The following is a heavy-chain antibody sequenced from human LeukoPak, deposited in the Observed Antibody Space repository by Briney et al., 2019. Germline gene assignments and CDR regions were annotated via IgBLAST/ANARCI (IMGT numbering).Heavy chain of an antibody. CDR3: ARWESYYYYYYMDV. J-gene: IGHJ6*03. CDR1: GYTFTGYY. D-gene: IGHD1-26*01. Sequence: EASVKVSCKASGYTFTGYYMHWVRQAPGQGLEWMGWINPNSGGTNYAQKFQGRVTMTRDTSISTAYMELSRLRSDDTAVYYCARWESYYYYYYMDVWGKGTTVTVSS. V-gene: IGHV1-2*02. CDR2: INPNSGGT.